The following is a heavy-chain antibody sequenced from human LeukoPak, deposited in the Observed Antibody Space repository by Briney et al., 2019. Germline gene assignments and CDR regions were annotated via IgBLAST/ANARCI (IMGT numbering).Heavy chain of an antibody. J-gene: IGHJ6*03. CDR3: ARELRYCSGGSCYDYYYYYYMDV. Sequence: KPSETLSLTCTVSGGSISSGDYYWSWIRQPPGKGLEWIGYIYYSGSTYYNPSLKSRVTISVDTSKNQFSLKLSSVTAADTAVYYCARELRYCSGGSCYDYYYYYYMDVWGKGTTVTVSS. V-gene: IGHV4-30-4*08. CDR2: IYYSGST. CDR1: GGSISSGDYY. D-gene: IGHD2-15*01.